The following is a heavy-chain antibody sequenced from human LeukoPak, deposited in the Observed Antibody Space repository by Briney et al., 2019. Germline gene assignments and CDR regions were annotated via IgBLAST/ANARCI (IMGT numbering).Heavy chain of an antibody. CDR2: IYYSGST. V-gene: IGHV4-59*01. J-gene: IGHJ4*02. D-gene: IGHD2-2*01. Sequence: SETLSLTCTVSGGSISSYYWSWIRQPPGKGLEWIGYIYYSGSTNYNPSLKSRVTISVDTSKNQFSLKLSSVTAADTAVYYCAAPRGYCSSTSCPFDYWGQGTLVTVSS. CDR3: AAPRGYCSSTSCPFDY. CDR1: GGSISSYY.